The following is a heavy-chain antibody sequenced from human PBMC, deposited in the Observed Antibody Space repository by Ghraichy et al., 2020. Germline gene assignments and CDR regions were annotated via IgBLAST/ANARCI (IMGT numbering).Heavy chain of an antibody. J-gene: IGHJ4*02. CDR2: ISGSGGST. CDR1: GFTFSSYA. V-gene: IGHV3-23*01. CDR3: AKSPYCSSTSCYIY. Sequence: GGSLRLSCAASGFTFSSYAMSWVRQAPGKGLEWVSAISGSGGSTYYADSVKGRFTISRDNSKNTLYLQMNSLRAEDTAVYYCAKSPYCSSTSCYIYWGQGTLVTVSS. D-gene: IGHD2-2*02.